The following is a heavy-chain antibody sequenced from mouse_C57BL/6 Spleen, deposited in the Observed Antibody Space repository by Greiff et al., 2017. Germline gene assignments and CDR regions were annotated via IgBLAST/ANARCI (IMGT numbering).Heavy chain of an antibody. CDR3: ARSVLYYSNYGGAY. Sequence: VQLQQSGPELVKPGASVKISCKASGYAFSSSWMNWVKQRPGKGLEWIGRIYPGDGDTNYNGKFKGKATLTADKSSSTAYMQLSSLTSEDSAVYFCARSVLYYSNYGGAYWGHGTLVTVSA. D-gene: IGHD2-5*01. CDR1: GYAFSSSW. J-gene: IGHJ3*01. V-gene: IGHV1-82*01. CDR2: IYPGDGDT.